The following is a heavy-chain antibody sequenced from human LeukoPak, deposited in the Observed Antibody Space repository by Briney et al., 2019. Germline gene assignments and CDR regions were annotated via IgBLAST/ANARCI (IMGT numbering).Heavy chain of an antibody. CDR2: ISSRSSYI. Sequence: GGSLRLSCAASGFNFDDYAIHWVRQAPGKGLEWVSFISSRSSYIYYADSVKGRFTISRDNANNSLYLHMNSLRAEDTAVYYCASFRDYSNCNWGQGTLVTVSS. J-gene: IGHJ4*02. V-gene: IGHV3-21*01. CDR1: GFNFDDYA. CDR3: ASFRDYSNCN. D-gene: IGHD4-11*01.